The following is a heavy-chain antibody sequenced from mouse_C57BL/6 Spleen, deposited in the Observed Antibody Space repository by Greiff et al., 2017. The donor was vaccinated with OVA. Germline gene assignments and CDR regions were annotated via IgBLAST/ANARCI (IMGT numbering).Heavy chain of an antibody. Sequence: EVKLVESGAELVKPGASVKLSCTASGFNIKDYYMHWVKQRTEQGLEWIGRIDPEDGETKYAPKFQGKATITADTSSNTAYLQLSSLTSEDTAVYYCARPYYYGSSPLFAYWGQGTLVTVSA. CDR3: ARPYYYGSSPLFAY. D-gene: IGHD1-1*01. V-gene: IGHV14-2*01. CDR2: IDPEDGET. CDR1: GFNIKDYY. J-gene: IGHJ3*01.